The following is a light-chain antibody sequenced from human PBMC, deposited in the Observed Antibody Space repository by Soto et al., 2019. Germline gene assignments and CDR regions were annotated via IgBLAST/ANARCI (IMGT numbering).Light chain of an antibody. J-gene: IGKJ2*01. CDR2: AAS. V-gene: IGKV1-39*01. CDR3: QQSYITPYT. CDR1: QSISVH. Sequence: DIQMTQSPSSLSASVGDTVTITCRASQSISVHLNWYQQKGGKVPKLLIYAASNLYSWVPSRFSGSVSETDFALTISSLQPEDFATSYCQQSYITPYTFGQGTRLEIK.